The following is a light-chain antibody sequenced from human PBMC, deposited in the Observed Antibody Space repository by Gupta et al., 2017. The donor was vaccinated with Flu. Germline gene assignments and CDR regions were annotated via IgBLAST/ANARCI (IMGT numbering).Light chain of an antibody. CDR1: QDISNY. J-gene: IGKJ3*01. CDR3: QQYDNLPRFT. CDR2: DAS. Sequence: SLSASVGDRVTITCQASQDISNYLNWYQQKPGKAPKLLIYDASNLETGVPSRFSGSGSGTDFTFTISSLQPEDIATYYCQQYDNLPRFTFGPGTKVDIK. V-gene: IGKV1-33*01.